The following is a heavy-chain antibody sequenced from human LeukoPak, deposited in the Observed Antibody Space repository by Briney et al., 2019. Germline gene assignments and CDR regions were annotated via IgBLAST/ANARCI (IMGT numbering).Heavy chain of an antibody. J-gene: IGHJ4*02. CDR3: ARGPISVVAALAIFDY. V-gene: IGHV3-21*01. Sequence: PGGSLRLSCAASGFTFSNYSMNWVRQAPGKGLEWVSSISGSSSYIYYADPVKGRFTIFRDNAKNSLYLQMNSLRAEDTAVYYCARGPISVVAALAIFDYWGQGTLVTVSS. D-gene: IGHD2-15*01. CDR2: ISGSSSYI. CDR1: GFTFSNYS.